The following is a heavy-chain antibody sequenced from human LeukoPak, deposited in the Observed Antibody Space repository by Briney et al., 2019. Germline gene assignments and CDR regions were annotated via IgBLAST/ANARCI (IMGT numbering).Heavy chain of an antibody. Sequence: PSETLSLTCTVSGGSISSSSYYWGWIRQPPGKGLEWIGSIYYSGSTYYNPSLKSRVTISVDTSKNQFSLKLSSVTAADTAVYYCARGLYSSGWLGDNWFDPWGQGTLVTVSS. CDR2: IYYSGST. CDR3: ARGLYSSGWLGDNWFDP. J-gene: IGHJ5*02. CDR1: GGSISSSSYY. D-gene: IGHD6-19*01. V-gene: IGHV4-39*01.